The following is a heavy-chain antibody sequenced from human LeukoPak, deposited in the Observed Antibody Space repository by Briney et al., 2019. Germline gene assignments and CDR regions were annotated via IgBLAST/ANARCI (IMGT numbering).Heavy chain of an antibody. CDR3: ARDGGSGWSSAFFDH. Sequence: GGSLRLSCAASGFSVSVNYMCWVRQAPGKGLEWVSVIYSGGSTDYADSVKGRFTISRDNSKNTLYLQMSSLRAEDTALYYCARDGGSGWSSAFFDHWGQGTLVTVSS. D-gene: IGHD6-19*01. CDR1: GFSVSVNY. J-gene: IGHJ4*02. V-gene: IGHV3-53*01. CDR2: IYSGGST.